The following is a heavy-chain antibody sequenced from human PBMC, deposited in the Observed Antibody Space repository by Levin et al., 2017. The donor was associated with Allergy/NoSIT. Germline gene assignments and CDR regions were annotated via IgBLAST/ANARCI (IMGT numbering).Heavy chain of an antibody. CDR1: GFTFSIFG. D-gene: IGHD3-10*01. J-gene: IGHJ3*01. Sequence: GGSLRLSCVASGFTFSIFGMTWVRQAPGKGLEWVSAITGSDGRAFYADSLEGRFTISRDNPRNTLYLQMNSLRAEDTAVYYCAKFGAFDVWGQGTMVTVSS. CDR3: AKFGAFDV. CDR2: ITGSDGRA. V-gene: IGHV3-23*01.